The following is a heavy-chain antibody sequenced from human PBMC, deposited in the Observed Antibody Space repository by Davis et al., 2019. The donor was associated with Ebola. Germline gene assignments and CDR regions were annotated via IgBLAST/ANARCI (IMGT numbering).Heavy chain of an antibody. CDR1: GYTFTSYG. Sequence: ASVKVSCKASGYTFTSYGISWVRQAPGQGLEWMGVINPSAGYTNYAQKFQGRVTMTRDTSTSTVYMEVRSLRSEDTAVYYCARDGPDYYGLDVWGQGTTVTVSS. V-gene: IGHV1-46*01. CDR2: INPSAGYT. J-gene: IGHJ6*02. CDR3: ARDGPDYYGLDV.